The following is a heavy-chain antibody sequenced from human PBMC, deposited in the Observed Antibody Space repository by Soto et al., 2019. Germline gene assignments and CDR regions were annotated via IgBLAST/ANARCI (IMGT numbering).Heavy chain of an antibody. V-gene: IGHV3-21*01. CDR2: ISSGTTYF. J-gene: IGHJ4*02. Sequence: EVQLVESGGGLVKPGGSLTLSCAASGCTFSISTMIWVRQAPGKRLEWVSSISSGTTYFYYADSVKGRFSISRDNAKHSLFLQMNSLRVEDTAVYYCARGDGTGLHSSGWSPRFWGQGTLVTVSS. CDR1: GCTFSIST. CDR3: ARGDGTGLHSSGWSPRF. D-gene: IGHD6-13*01.